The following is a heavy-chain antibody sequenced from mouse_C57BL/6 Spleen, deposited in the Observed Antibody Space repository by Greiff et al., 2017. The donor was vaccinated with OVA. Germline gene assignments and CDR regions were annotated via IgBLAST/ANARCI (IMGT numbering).Heavy chain of an antibody. J-gene: IGHJ2*01. CDR3: ARRGANWYYFDY. V-gene: IGHV1-50*01. Sequence: VQLQQPGAELVKPGASVKLSCKASGYTFTSYWMQWVKQRPGQGLEWIGELDPSDSYTNYNQKFKGKATLTVDTSSSTAYMQLNSLTSEDSAVYYCARRGANWYYFDYWGQGTTLTVSS. CDR1: GYTFTSYW. D-gene: IGHD4-1*01. CDR2: LDPSDSYT.